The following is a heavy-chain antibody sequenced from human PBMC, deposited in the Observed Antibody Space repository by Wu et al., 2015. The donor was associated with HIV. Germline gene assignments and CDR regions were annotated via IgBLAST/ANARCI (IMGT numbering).Heavy chain of an antibody. CDR3: ARDRHDYDILTGYYPMYYFDY. D-gene: IGHD3-9*01. J-gene: IGHJ4*02. V-gene: IGHV1-2*02. Sequence: QVQLVQSGAEVKKPGASVKVSCKASGYTFTGYYMHWVRQAPGQGLEWMGWINPXSGGTNYAQKFQGRVTMTRDTSISTAYMELSRLRSDDTAVYYCARDRHDYDILTGYYPMYYFDYWGQGTLVTSPQ. CDR1: GYTFTGYY. CDR2: INPXSGGT.